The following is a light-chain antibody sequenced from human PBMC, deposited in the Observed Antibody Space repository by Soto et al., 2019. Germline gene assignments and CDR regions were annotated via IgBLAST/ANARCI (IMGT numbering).Light chain of an antibody. CDR1: QSVSGN. V-gene: IGKV3-15*01. CDR2: GAS. Sequence: EIVMTQSPATLSVSPGERATLSCRASQSVSGNLAWYQQIPGQAPRLLIYGASTRATGIPARFSGSGSGTEFTLTISSLQSEDFAVDYCQQYNNWPLITFGQGTRLEIK. J-gene: IGKJ5*01. CDR3: QQYNNWPLIT.